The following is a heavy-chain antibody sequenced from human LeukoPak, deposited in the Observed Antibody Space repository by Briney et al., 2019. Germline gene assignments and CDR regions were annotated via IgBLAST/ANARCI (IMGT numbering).Heavy chain of an antibody. Sequence: GGSLRLSCATSGFTFSTYGMHWVRQAPGKGLEWVAFIHYDGSNQYYADSVKGRFTIPRENSKNTLYLQMNSLRAEDTAVYYCAKAHTGCGGDCYWWFDPWGQGTLVTVSS. CDR1: GFTFSTYG. D-gene: IGHD2-21*01. J-gene: IGHJ5*02. V-gene: IGHV3-30*02. CDR3: AKAHTGCGGDCYWWFDP. CDR2: IHYDGSNQ.